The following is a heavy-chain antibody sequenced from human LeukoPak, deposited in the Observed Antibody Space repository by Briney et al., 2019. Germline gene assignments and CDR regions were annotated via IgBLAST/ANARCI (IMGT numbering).Heavy chain of an antibody. J-gene: IGHJ4*02. Sequence: GESLKISCKGSGYSFTSYWIGWVRQMPGKGLGWMGIIYPGDSDTRYSTSFQCQVTSSADNPLSPAYLQWSSLKASDTAMYYCARLPAGDSSGVGFDYWGQGTLVTVSS. V-gene: IGHV5-51*01. D-gene: IGHD6-19*01. CDR3: ARLPAGDSSGVGFDY. CDR1: GYSFTSYW. CDR2: IYPGDSDT.